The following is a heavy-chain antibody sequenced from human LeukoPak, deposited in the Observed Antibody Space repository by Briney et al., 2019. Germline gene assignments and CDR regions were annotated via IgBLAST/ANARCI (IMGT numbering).Heavy chain of an antibody. Sequence: PGGSLRLSCAASGFTFSSYAMSWVRQAPGKGLEWVSAISGSGGSTYYADSVKGRFTISRDSSKNTLYLQMNSLRAEDTAVYYCAKDPGWFGELSRFDYWGQGTLVTVSS. J-gene: IGHJ4*02. CDR2: ISGSGGST. CDR1: GFTFSSYA. V-gene: IGHV3-23*01. D-gene: IGHD3-10*01. CDR3: AKDPGWFGELSRFDY.